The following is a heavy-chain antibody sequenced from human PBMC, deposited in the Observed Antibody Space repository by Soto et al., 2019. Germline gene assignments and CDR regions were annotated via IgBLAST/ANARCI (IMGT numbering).Heavy chain of an antibody. CDR1: GFTFSSYA. Sequence: EMQLLESGGGLVQPGGSLRLSCAASGFTFSSYAMSWVRQAPGKGLEWVSAISGGGDSTYYADSVKGRFTLSRDNSKNTLYLQMNSLRAEDTAVYYCAKPHPTPEYDFWSGNYHGMDVWGQGTTVTVSS. V-gene: IGHV3-23*01. CDR3: AKPHPTPEYDFWSGNYHGMDV. J-gene: IGHJ6*02. D-gene: IGHD3-3*01. CDR2: ISGGGDST.